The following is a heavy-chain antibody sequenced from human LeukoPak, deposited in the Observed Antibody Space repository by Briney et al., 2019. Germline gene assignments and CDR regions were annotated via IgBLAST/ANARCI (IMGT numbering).Heavy chain of an antibody. CDR1: GFTFSENS. CDR3: ARDTPSDI. Sequence: GGSLRLSCAASGFTFSENSMQWVRQAPGKGLEYVSAISTNGGSTYYANSVKGRFTISRDDPKNTLDLQMGSLRPEDMAVYYCARDTPSDIWGQGTSVTVSS. J-gene: IGHJ3*02. V-gene: IGHV3-64*01. CDR2: ISTNGGST.